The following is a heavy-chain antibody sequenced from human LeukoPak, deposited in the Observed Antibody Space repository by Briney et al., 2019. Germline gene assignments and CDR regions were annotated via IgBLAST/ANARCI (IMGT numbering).Heavy chain of an antibody. Sequence: NPGGSLRLSCAASGFTFSSYSMSWVRQAPGKGLEWVSSISSSSSYIYSADSLKGRFTISRDNAKNSLYLQMNSLRAEDTAMYYCARGASASYGMDVWGQGTTVTVSS. CDR1: GFTFSSYS. CDR3: ARGASASYGMDV. J-gene: IGHJ6*02. CDR2: ISSSSSYI. V-gene: IGHV3-21*01.